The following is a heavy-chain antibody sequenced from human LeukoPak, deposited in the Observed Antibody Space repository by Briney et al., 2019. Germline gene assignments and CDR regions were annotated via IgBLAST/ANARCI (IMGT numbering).Heavy chain of an antibody. V-gene: IGHV3-33*01. CDR3: ARSLWFGEPYY. CDR1: GFTFSSYG. J-gene: IGHJ4*02. Sequence: GGSLRLSCAASGFTFSSYGMHWVRQAPGKGLEWVAVIWYDGSNIYYADSVKGRFTISRDNSKNTLYLQMNSLRAEDTAVYYCARSLWFGEPYYWGQGTLVTVSS. CDR2: IWYDGSNI. D-gene: IGHD3-10*01.